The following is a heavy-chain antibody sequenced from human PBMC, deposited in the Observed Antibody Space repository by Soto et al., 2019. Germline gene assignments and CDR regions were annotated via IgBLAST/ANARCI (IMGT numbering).Heavy chain of an antibody. D-gene: IGHD3-9*01. CDR1: GFSLSTSGVG. CDR3: AHKFSFGRYFDWFDY. Sequence: SGPTLVKPTQTLTLTCTFSGFSLSTSGVGVGWVRQPPGKALEWLALIYWDDDKRYSPSLKSRLTITKDTSKNQVVLTMTNMDPVDTATYYCAHKFSFGRYFDWFDYWGQGTLVTVSS. J-gene: IGHJ4*02. V-gene: IGHV2-5*02. CDR2: IYWDDDK.